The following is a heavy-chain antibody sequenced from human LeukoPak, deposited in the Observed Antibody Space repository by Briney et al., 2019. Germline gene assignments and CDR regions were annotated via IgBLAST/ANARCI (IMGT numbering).Heavy chain of an antibody. D-gene: IGHD2-2*01. J-gene: IGHJ3*02. V-gene: IGHV4-38-2*01. CDR1: GYSISSGYY. CDR2: IYHSGST. CDR3: ARLYCSSTSCYRWDAFDI. Sequence: SETLSLTCAVSGYSISSGYYWGWIRQPPGKGLEWIGSIYHSGSTYYNPSLKSRVTISVDTSKNQFSLKLSSVTAADTAVYYCARLYCSSTSCYRWDAFDIWGQETMVTVSS.